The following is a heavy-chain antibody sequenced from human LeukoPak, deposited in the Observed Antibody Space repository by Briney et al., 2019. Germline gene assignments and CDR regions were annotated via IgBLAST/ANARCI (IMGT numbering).Heavy chain of an antibody. D-gene: IGHD2-21*01. CDR2: IYYSGST. CDR3: ARDGNTEHTDAFDI. J-gene: IGHJ3*02. Sequence: SETLSLTCTVSGGSISSYYWSWIRQPPGKGLEWIGYIYYSGSTNYNPFLKSRVTISVDTSKNQFSLKLSSVTAADTAVYYCARDGNTEHTDAFDIWGQGTMVTVSS. CDR1: GGSISSYY. V-gene: IGHV4-59*01.